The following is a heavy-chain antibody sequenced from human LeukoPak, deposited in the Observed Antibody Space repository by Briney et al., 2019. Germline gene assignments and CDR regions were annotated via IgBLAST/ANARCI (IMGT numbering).Heavy chain of an antibody. J-gene: IGHJ4*02. CDR2: ISSSSSTI. V-gene: IGHV3-48*01. Sequence: GGSLRLSCAASGFTFSSYSMNWVRQAPGKGLEWVSYISSSSSTIYYADSVKGRFTISRDNSKNTLYLQMNSLRAEDTAVYYCARAPPGKAGVGATLFDYWGQGTLVTVSS. CDR1: GFTFSSYS. D-gene: IGHD1-26*01. CDR3: ARAPPGKAGVGATLFDY.